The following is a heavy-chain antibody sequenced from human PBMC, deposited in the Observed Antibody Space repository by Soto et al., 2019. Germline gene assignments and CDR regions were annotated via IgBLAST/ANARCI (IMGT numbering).Heavy chain of an antibody. CDR3: ARANYYGSPGDFDY. J-gene: IGHJ4*02. V-gene: IGHV3-48*02. CDR2: ISSSSSTI. Sequence: EVQLVESGGGLVQPGGSLRLSCAASGFTFSSYSMNWVRQAPGKGLEWVSYISSSSSTIYYADSVKGRFTISRDNAKNSLYLQMNSLRDEDTAVYYCARANYYGSPGDFDYCGQGTLVTVSS. CDR1: GFTFSSYS. D-gene: IGHD3-10*01.